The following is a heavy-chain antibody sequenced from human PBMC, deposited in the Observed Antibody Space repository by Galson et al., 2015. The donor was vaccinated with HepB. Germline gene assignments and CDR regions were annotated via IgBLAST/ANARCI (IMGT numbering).Heavy chain of an antibody. CDR1: GFIFSNFD. CDR2: VSNGGDRT. J-gene: IGHJ4*02. D-gene: IGHD6-19*01. Sequence: SLRLSCAASGFIFSNFDMIWVRQAPGKGLEWVSAVSNGGDRTYYADPVKGRFTISRDNAKNTVYLQMHSLRAEDTAVYYCAKDLQRSSGWFSVEYWGQGALVTVSS. V-gene: IGHV3-23*01. CDR3: AKDLQRSSGWFSVEY.